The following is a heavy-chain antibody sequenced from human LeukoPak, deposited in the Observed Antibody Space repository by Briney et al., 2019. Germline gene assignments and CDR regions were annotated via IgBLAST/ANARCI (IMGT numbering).Heavy chain of an antibody. CDR2: ISYDGSNK. D-gene: IGHD6-13*01. Sequence: GGSLRLSCIASGFTVSSTYMSWVRQAPGKGLEWVAVISYDGSNKYYADSVKGRFTISRDNSKNTLYLRMNSLRAEDTAVYYCARGPPSSSWYDGFYYYYMDVWGKGTTVTVSS. CDR3: ARGPPSSSWYDGFYYYYMDV. CDR1: GFTVSSTY. V-gene: IGHV3-30*03. J-gene: IGHJ6*03.